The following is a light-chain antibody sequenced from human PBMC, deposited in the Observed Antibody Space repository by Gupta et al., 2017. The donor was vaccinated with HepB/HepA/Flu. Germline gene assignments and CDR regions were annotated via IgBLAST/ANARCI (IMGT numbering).Light chain of an antibody. CDR2: DVS. Sequence: QSALTPPASVSGSPGQSITISCTGTSSDVGGYNYVSWYQPQPGKAPKLMIYDVSNRPSGVSNRFSGSTSGNTASLTISGLQAEDEADYYCSSYTSSSTLVFGGGTKLTVL. J-gene: IGLJ2*01. CDR1: SSDVGGYNY. V-gene: IGLV2-14*03. CDR3: SSYTSSSTLV.